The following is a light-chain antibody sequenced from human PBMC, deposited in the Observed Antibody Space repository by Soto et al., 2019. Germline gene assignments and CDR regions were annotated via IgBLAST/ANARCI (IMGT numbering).Light chain of an antibody. V-gene: IGLV1-40*01. CDR2: GNT. Sequence: QSVLTQPPSVSGAPGQWVTISCTGSSSNIGAGHDVHWYQQVPGTAPKLLVSGNTNRPSGVPDRFSGSNSGTSASLAITGLQAEDEADYYCQSFDSSLNGWVFGGGTKLTVL. J-gene: IGLJ3*02. CDR3: QSFDSSLNGWV. CDR1: SSNIGAGHD.